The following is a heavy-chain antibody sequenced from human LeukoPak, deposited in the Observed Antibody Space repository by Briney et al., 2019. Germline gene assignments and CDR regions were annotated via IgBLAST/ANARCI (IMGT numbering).Heavy chain of an antibody. J-gene: IGHJ5*02. V-gene: IGHV1-18*01. CDR1: GYTFTSYG. CDR3: ARDSDRSMVRGVIPDGWFDP. CDR2: ISAYNGNT. Sequence: ASVKVSCKASGYTFTSYGISWVRQAPGQGLEWMGWISAYNGNTNYAQKLQGRVTMTTDTSTSTAYMELRSLRSDDTAVYYCARDSDRSMVRGVIPDGWFDPWGQGTLVTVSS. D-gene: IGHD3-10*01.